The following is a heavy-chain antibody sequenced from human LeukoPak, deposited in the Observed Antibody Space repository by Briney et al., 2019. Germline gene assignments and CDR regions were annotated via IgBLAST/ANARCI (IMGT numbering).Heavy chain of an antibody. J-gene: IGHJ4*02. Sequence: SETLSLTCTVSGFSISSGHYWGWVRQPPGAGLEWIGSVYQSGTTYYNPSLKSRVTTSVDMSKNQFSLRLRPVTAADTAVYYCARIFIRNGYSSYFDCWGQGTLDTVSS. D-gene: IGHD5-18*01. CDR1: GFSISSGHY. CDR3: ARIFIRNGYSSYFDC. CDR2: VYQSGTT. V-gene: IGHV4-38-2*02.